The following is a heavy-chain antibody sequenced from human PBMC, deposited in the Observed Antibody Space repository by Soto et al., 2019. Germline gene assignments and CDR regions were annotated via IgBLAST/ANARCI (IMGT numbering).Heavy chain of an antibody. V-gene: IGHV1-69*13. Sequence: SVKVSCKASGGTFSSYAISWVRQAPGQGLEWMGGIIPIFGTANYAQKFQGRVTITADESTSTAYMELSSLRSEDTAVYYCSTSIVVVTAPPYGMDVWGQGTTVTVSS. CDR1: GGTFSSYA. J-gene: IGHJ6*02. D-gene: IGHD2-21*02. CDR3: STSIVVVTAPPYGMDV. CDR2: IIPIFGTA.